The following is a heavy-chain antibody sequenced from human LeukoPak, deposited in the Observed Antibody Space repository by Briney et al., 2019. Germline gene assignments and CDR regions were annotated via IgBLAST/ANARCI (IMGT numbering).Heavy chain of an antibody. D-gene: IGHD2-8*02. CDR3: ARVSTGGFKSASFDY. CDR1: GGSTTSYY. J-gene: IGHJ4*02. CDR2: IYYSGST. Sequence: PESLSLTCTVSGGSTTSYYWSWIRQPPGKGLGWIGYIYYSGSTNYNPSLKSRVTISVDTSKTQFSLTLSSVTAADTGVYYCARVSTGGFKSASFDYWGQGTLVTVSS. V-gene: IGHV4-59*01.